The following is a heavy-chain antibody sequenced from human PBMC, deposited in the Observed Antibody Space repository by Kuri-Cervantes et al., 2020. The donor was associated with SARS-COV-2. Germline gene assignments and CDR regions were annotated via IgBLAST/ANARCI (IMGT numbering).Heavy chain of an antibody. V-gene: IGHV3-30*02. CDR1: GFTFSSYG. CDR2: IRYDGSNK. D-gene: IGHD3-3*01. Sequence: LSLTCAASGFTFSSYGMHWVRQAPGKGLEWVAFIRYDGSNKYYADSVKGRFTISRDNSKNTLYLQMNSLRAEDTAVYCCAKDRYDFWSGYYEGGPFDYWGQGTLVTVSS. J-gene: IGHJ4*02. CDR3: AKDRYDFWSGYYEGGPFDY.